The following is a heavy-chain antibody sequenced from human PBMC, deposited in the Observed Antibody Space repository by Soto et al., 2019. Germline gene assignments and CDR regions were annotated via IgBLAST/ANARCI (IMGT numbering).Heavy chain of an antibody. J-gene: IGHJ3*02. D-gene: IGHD3-16*01. V-gene: IGHV4-59*02. Sequence: QVQLQESGPGLVKPSETLSLTCTVSGGSVSSYYWTWIRQPPGKGLEWIGYIHYTGSTNYNPSLKSRVTISVDTSKNQFSLKLSSVTAADTAVYYCAREGSNNLGAFDIWGQGTMVTVSS. CDR2: IHYTGST. CDR3: AREGSNNLGAFDI. CDR1: GGSVSSYY.